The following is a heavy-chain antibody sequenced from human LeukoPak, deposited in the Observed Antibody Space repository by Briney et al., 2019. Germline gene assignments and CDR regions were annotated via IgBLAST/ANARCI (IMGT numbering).Heavy chain of an antibody. V-gene: IGHV3-73*01. CDR2: ITTKASNYAT. CDR1: GFTFSGSD. Sequence: GGSLRLSCAASGFTFSGSDIHWVRQASGKGLEWVGRITTKASNYATAYGASVKGRFTISRDDSENTAYLQMSSLKTEDTAVYYCTTYRSGHYWGQGTLVTVSS. J-gene: IGHJ4*02. D-gene: IGHD6-19*01. CDR3: TTYRSGHY.